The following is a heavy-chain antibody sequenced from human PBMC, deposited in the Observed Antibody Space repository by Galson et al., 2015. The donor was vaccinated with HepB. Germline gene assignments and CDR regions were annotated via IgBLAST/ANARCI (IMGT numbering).Heavy chain of an antibody. J-gene: IGHJ4*02. Sequence: CAISGDSVSSNSAAWNWIRQSPSGGLEWLGRTYYRSKWYNDYAVSVKSRITINPDTSKNQFSLQLNSVTPEDTAVYYCAREVQRTPRPITMVRGVINPPFDYWGQGTLVTVSS. CDR1: GDSVSSNSAA. D-gene: IGHD3-10*01. CDR2: TYYRSKWYN. V-gene: IGHV6-1*01. CDR3: AREVQRTPRPITMVRGVINPPFDY.